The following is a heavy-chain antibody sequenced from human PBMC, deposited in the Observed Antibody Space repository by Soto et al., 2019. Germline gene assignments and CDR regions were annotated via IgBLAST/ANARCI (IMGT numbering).Heavy chain of an antibody. CDR1: GFTFSSYA. Sequence: GGSLRLSCAASGFTFSSYAMSWVRQAPGKGLEWVSAISGSGGSTYYADSVKDRFTISRDNSKNTLYLQMNSLRAEDTAVYYCAKPARSGSYQTGDYYFDYWGQGTLVTVSS. CDR3: AKPARSGSYQTGDYYFDY. J-gene: IGHJ4*02. D-gene: IGHD1-26*01. CDR2: ISGSGGST. V-gene: IGHV3-23*01.